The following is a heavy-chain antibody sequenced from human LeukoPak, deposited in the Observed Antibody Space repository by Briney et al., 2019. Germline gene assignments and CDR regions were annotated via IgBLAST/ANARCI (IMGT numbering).Heavy chain of an antibody. D-gene: IGHD3-22*01. CDR1: GFTFSSYW. CDR2: INTDGSST. Sequence: PGGSLRLSCAASGFTFSSYWMHWVRQAPGKGLVWVSRINTDGSSTSYADSVKGRFTISRDNSKNTLYLQMNSLRAEDTAVYYCARDSGSYYDSSGYYSYWGQGTLVTVSS. V-gene: IGHV3-74*01. CDR3: ARDSGSYYDSSGYYSY. J-gene: IGHJ4*02.